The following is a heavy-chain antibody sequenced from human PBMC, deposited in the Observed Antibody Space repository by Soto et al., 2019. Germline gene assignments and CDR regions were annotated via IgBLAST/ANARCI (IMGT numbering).Heavy chain of an antibody. V-gene: IGHV3-15*01. D-gene: IGHD4-4*01. CDR2: IKSKTDGGTT. CDR3: TSRTTGPFPGYYYYYMDV. Sequence: GGSLRLSCAASGFTFSNAWMSWVRQAPGKGLEWVGRIKSKTDGGTTDYAAPVKGRFTISRDDSKNTLYLQMNSLKTEDTAVFYFTSRTTGPFPGYYYYYMDVWGKGTTVTVSS. J-gene: IGHJ6*03. CDR1: GFTFSNAW.